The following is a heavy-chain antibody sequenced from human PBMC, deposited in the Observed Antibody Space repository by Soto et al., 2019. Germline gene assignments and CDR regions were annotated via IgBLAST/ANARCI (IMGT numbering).Heavy chain of an antibody. V-gene: IGHV1-8*01. Sequence: QLLLVQSGAEVKQPGASVKGSCKASGYTFTSNDIYWLRQANGRWFEWMGWMNPKSGDSASAPKFQDRVIMTRDTSITTAYMELTSLTSDDTTVYYCARGRPGGGVKRSWFDPWGQGTLVTVSS. J-gene: IGHJ5*02. D-gene: IGHD2-8*01. CDR3: ARGRPGGGVKRSWFDP. CDR1: GYTFTSND. CDR2: MNPKSGDS.